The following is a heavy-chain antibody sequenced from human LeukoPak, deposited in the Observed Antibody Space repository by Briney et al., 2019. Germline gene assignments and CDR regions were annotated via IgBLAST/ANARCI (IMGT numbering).Heavy chain of an antibody. CDR1: GYSFTSYW. V-gene: IGHV5-51*01. D-gene: IGHD2-15*01. CDR2: IYPGDSDT. Sequence: GESLKISCKGSGYSFTSYWIGWVRQMPGKGLGWMGIIYPGDSDTRYSPSFQGQVTISADKSISTAYLQWSSLKASDTAMYYCVRLSVVVAATPFDYWGQGTLVTVSS. J-gene: IGHJ4*02. CDR3: VRLSVVVAATPFDY.